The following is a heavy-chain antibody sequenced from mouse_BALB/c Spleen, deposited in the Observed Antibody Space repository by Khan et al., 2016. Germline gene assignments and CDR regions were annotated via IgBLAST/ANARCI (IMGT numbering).Heavy chain of an antibody. Sequence: EVQLVESGGGLVQPEGSLKLSCAASGFTFSTYAMNWVHQTPGTGLEWVARIRTKSDNYATYYDDSLKDRFTISRDDSRGMVYLQMNNLKNEDTAMYFWVRPPYDHDPAWFAYWGLGTLVTVST. CDR1: GFTFSTYA. CDR2: IRTKSDNYAT. D-gene: IGHD2-4*01. V-gene: IGHV10-1*02. J-gene: IGHJ3*01. CDR3: VRPPYDHDPAWFAY.